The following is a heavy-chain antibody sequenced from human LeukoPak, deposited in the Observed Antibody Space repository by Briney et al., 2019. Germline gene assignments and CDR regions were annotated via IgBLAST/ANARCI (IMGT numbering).Heavy chain of an antibody. CDR1: GGSISSYY. CDR2: IQDIGST. V-gene: IGHV4-59*08. D-gene: IGHD2-8*01. Sequence: PSETLSLTCTVSGGSISSYYWSWIRQPPGKGLEWIGYIQDIGSTNYNPSLKSRVAISVDTSKKQLSLKLSSVTAADTAVYYCARLDRLIHFDYWGQGTLVTVSS. CDR3: ARLDRLIHFDY. J-gene: IGHJ4*02.